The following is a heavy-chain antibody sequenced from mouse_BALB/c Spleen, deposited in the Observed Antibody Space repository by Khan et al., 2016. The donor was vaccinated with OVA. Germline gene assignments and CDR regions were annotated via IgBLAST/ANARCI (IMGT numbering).Heavy chain of an antibody. V-gene: IGHV9-2-1*01. J-gene: IGHJ2*01. Sequence: QIQLVQSGPELKKPGETVKISCKASGYTFTDYSMHWVKQAPGKGLKWMGWINTETGEPTYADDFKGRFAFSLETSASTAYLLINNLKNEDTATYCCARVRDYYFDYWGQGTTLTVSS. D-gene: IGHD3-3*01. CDR3: ARVRDYYFDY. CDR2: INTETGEP. CDR1: GYTFTDYS.